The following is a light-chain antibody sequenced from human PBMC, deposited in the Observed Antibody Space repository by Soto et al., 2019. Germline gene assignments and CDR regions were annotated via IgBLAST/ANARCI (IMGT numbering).Light chain of an antibody. V-gene: IGLV1-47*02. Sequence: QTVVTQPPSASGTPGQRVTISCSGSTSNIGRNYVSWYQQLPGTAPKLVIYSINQRPSGVPDRFSGSKSGTSASLAISGLRSEDEANYYCAVWDATLSGWVFGGGTKVTVL. CDR1: TSNIGRNY. CDR3: AVWDATLSGWV. CDR2: SIN. J-gene: IGLJ3*02.